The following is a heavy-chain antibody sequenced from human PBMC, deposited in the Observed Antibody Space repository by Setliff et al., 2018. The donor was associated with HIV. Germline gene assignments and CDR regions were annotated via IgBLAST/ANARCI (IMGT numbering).Heavy chain of an antibody. V-gene: IGHV1-69*13. D-gene: IGHD5-18*01. Sequence: SVMVSCKASGGTFSSYAISWVRQAPGQGLEWMGGIIPILGTTNYAQKFQGRVTITADESTSTAYMELSSLRSEDTAVYYCARGDTPMVTWGDYFDYWGQGTLVTVSS. CDR3: ARGDTPMVTWGDYFDY. CDR1: GGTFSSYA. CDR2: IIPILGTT. J-gene: IGHJ4*02.